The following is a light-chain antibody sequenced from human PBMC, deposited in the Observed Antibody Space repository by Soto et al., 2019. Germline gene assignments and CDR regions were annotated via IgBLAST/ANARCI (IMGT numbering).Light chain of an antibody. CDR1: QSVDSR. V-gene: IGKV3-20*01. J-gene: IGKJ1*01. Sequence: VLTQSPATLPLSPGDSATLSCRTSQSVDSRLAWYQHKTGQAPRLLIYGASSRATGIPDRFSGSGSGTDLNLTISRLEPEDFAVYYCQQYGSSSVTCGQGTKVDIK. CDR3: QQYGSSSVT. CDR2: GAS.